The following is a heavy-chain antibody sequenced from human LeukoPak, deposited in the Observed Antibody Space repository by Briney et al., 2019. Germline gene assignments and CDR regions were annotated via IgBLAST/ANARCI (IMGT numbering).Heavy chain of an antibody. J-gene: IGHJ4*02. V-gene: IGHV4-31*03. D-gene: IGHD2-15*01. CDR3: ARGGRFCSGGSGSPGSTHFDY. CDR1: GGSISSGDYY. CDR2: IYYSGST. Sequence: SETLSLTCTVSGGSISSGDYYWSWIRQHPGKGLEWIGYIYYSGSTYYNPSLKSRVTISVDTSKNQFSLKLSSVTAAGTAVYYCARGGRFCSGGSGSPGSTHFDYWAQEPLVTVSS.